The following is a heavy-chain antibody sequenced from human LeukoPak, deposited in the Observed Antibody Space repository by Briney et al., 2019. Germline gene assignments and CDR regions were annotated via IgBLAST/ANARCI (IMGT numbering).Heavy chain of an antibody. CDR1: GFTFSSHG. CDR2: ISGSGGST. Sequence: GGTLRLSCVASGFTFSSHGMNWVRQAPGKGLEWVSAISGSGGSTYYADSVKGRFTISRDNSKNTLYLQMNSLRAEDTAVYYCAKDRKGYDSSGYDAFDIWGQGTMVTVSS. D-gene: IGHD3-22*01. J-gene: IGHJ3*02. CDR3: AKDRKGYDSSGYDAFDI. V-gene: IGHV3-23*01.